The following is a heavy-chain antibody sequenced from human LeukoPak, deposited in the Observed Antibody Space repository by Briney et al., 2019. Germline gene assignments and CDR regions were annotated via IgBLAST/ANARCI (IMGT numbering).Heavy chain of an antibody. CDR1: GGSFSGYY. CDR3: ARAGLGDYYDYSA. V-gene: IGHV4-34*01. J-gene: IGHJ5*02. CDR2: INHSGST. Sequence: SETLSLTCAVYGGSFSGYYWSWIRQPPGKELEWIGEINHSGSTNYNPSLKSRVTISVDTSKNQFSLKLSSVTAADTAVYYCARAGLGDYYDYSAWGQGTLVTVSS. D-gene: IGHD3-22*01.